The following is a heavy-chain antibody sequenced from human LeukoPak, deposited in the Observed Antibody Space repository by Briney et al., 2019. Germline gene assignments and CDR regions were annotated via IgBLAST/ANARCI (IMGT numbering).Heavy chain of an antibody. CDR1: GGSISSYY. J-gene: IGHJ4*02. D-gene: IGHD2-15*01. Sequence: SETLSLTCTVSGGSISSYYWSWIRQPPGKGLEWTGYIYYSGSTNYNPSLKSRVTISVDTSKNQFSLKLSSVTAADTAVYYCAREALGYCSGGSCRAYYFDYWGQGTLVTVSS. CDR2: IYYSGST. V-gene: IGHV4-59*12. CDR3: AREALGYCSGGSCRAYYFDY.